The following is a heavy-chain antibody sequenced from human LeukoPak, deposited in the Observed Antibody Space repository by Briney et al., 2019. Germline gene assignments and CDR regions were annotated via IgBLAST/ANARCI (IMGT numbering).Heavy chain of an antibody. D-gene: IGHD3-16*01. V-gene: IGHV3-64*01. J-gene: IGHJ6*02. CDR1: GFTFSSYA. Sequence: GGSLRLSCAASGFTFSSYAMHWVRQAPGKGLEYVSAISSNGGSTYYANSVKGRFTISRDNSKKTLYLQMGSLRAEDMAVYYCARDFSRGGRALGYYGMDVWGQGTTVTVSS. CDR3: ARDFSRGGRALGYYGMDV. CDR2: ISSNGGST.